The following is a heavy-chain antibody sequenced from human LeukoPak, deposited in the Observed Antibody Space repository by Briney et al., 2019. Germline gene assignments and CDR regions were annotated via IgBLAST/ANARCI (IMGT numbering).Heavy chain of an antibody. Sequence: GGSLRLSCAASGFTFSVYSMSWVRQAPGKGLEWVSSISSSSSYIYYADSVKGRFTISRDNAKNSLYLQMNSLRAEDTAVYYCARVYYDSSGYTHFDYWGQVSLVTVSS. D-gene: IGHD3-22*01. J-gene: IGHJ4*02. V-gene: IGHV3-21*01. CDR3: ARVYYDSSGYTHFDY. CDR2: ISSSSSYI. CDR1: GFTFSVYS.